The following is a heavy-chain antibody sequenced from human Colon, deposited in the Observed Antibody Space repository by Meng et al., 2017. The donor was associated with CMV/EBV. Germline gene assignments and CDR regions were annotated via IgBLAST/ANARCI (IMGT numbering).Heavy chain of an antibody. D-gene: IGHD3-10*01. Sequence: GGSLRLSCAASGFTFSSYSMNWVRQAPGKGLEWVSSISSSSSYIYYADSVKGRFTISRDNAKNSLYLQMNSLRAEDTAVYYCAKDGGAHSGSYPNAYYYYGMDVWGQGTTVTVSS. CDR2: ISSSSSYI. V-gene: IGHV3-21*04. CDR3: AKDGGAHSGSYPNAYYYYGMDV. J-gene: IGHJ6*02. CDR1: GFTFSSYS.